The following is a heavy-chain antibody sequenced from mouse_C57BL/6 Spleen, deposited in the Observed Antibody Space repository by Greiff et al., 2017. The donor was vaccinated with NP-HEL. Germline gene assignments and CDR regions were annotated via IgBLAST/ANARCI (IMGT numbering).Heavy chain of an antibody. Sequence: VQLQQSGAELMKPGASVKLSCKATGYTFTGYWIEWVKQRPGHGLEWIGEILPGSGSTNYNEKFKGKATLTADKSSSTAYMQFSSLTSEDSAIYYCARSEDYGSSGFAYWGQGTLVTVSA. V-gene: IGHV1-9*01. D-gene: IGHD1-1*01. CDR1: GYTFTGYW. J-gene: IGHJ3*01. CDR3: ARSEDYGSSGFAY. CDR2: ILPGSGST.